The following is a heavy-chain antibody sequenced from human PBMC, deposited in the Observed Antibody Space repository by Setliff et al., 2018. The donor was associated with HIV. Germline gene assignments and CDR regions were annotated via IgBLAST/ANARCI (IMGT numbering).Heavy chain of an antibody. J-gene: IGHJ4*02. Sequence: NPSETLSLTCTVSGGSITSTTYYWGWIRQPPGKGLEWIGTIHYTGNTYHNPSLKSRVTISVEASKNQISLKLSSVTAADTAVYYCARLMYDNSDFDYWGQGTLVTVSS. CDR3: ARLMYDNSDFDY. D-gene: IGHD1-1*01. CDR2: IHYTGNT. CDR1: GGSITSTTYY. V-gene: IGHV4-39*01.